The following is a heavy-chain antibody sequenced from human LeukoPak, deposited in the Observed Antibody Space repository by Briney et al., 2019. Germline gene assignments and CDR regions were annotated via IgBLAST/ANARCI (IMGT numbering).Heavy chain of an antibody. Sequence: GWSLRLSCAASGFTFSSYRMNWVGQAPGKGLEGVSSISSSSSYIYYADSVKGRFTISRDNAKNSLYLQMNSLRAEDTAVYYCARTYPGSYSFGYWGQGTLVTVSS. CDR3: ARTYPGSYSFGY. D-gene: IGHD1-26*01. J-gene: IGHJ4*02. V-gene: IGHV3-21*01. CDR2: ISSSSSYI. CDR1: GFTFSSYR.